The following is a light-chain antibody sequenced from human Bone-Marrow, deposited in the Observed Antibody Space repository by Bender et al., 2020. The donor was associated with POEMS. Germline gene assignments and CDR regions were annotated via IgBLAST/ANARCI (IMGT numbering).Light chain of an antibody. CDR2: EGS. Sequence: QSVLTQPPSVSGAPGQRVTISCTGSISNIGAGFGVNWYQHLPGTAPKLMIYEGSKRPSGVSNRFSGSKSGNTASLTISGLQAEDEADYYCCSYAGSSTFVVFGGGTKLTVL. V-gene: IGLV2-23*03. J-gene: IGLJ2*01. CDR1: ISNIGAGFG. CDR3: CSYAGSSTFVV.